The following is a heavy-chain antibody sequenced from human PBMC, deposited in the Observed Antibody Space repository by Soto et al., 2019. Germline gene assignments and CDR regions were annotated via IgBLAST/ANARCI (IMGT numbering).Heavy chain of an antibody. J-gene: IGHJ4*02. CDR3: AKDRSKYYYDSSGGY. V-gene: IGHV4-4*02. CDR2: IYHSGST. Sequence: KPSETLSLTCAVSGGSISSSNWWSWVRQPPGKGLEWIGEIYHSGSTNYNPSLKSRVTISVDKSKNQFSLKLSSVTAADTAVYYCAKDRSKYYYDSSGGYWGQGTLVTVSS. D-gene: IGHD3-22*01. CDR1: GGSISSSNW.